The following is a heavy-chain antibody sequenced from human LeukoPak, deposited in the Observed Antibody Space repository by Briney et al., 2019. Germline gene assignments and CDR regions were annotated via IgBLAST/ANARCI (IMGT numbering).Heavy chain of an antibody. V-gene: IGHV4-61*09. Sequence: SETLSLTCTVSGGSISSGSYYWNWIRQPAGKRLEWLGNIFTRGTTNYNASLESRLTISLDTARNQFSLYLSSVTAADTAMYFCARSSLAVYFDYWGQGTLVTASS. CDR3: ARSSLAVYFDY. J-gene: IGHJ4*02. D-gene: IGHD6-19*01. CDR1: GGSISSGSYY. CDR2: IFTRGTT.